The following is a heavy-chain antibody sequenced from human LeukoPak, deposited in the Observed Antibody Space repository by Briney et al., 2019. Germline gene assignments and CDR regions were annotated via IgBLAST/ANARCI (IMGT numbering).Heavy chain of an antibody. D-gene: IGHD6-6*01. CDR3: ARDSSLYSSSSGFDY. J-gene: IGHJ4*02. V-gene: IGHV3-21*01. CDR1: GFTFSSYS. Sequence: WGSLRLSCAASGFTFSSYSMNWVRQAPGKGLEWVSSISSSSSYIYYADSVKGRFTISRDNAKNSLYLQMNSLRAEDTAVYYCARDSSLYSSSSGFDYWGQGTLVTVSS. CDR2: ISSSSSYI.